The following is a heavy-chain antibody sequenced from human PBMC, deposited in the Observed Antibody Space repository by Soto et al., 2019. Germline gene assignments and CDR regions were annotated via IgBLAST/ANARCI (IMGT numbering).Heavy chain of an antibody. CDR2: INPNSGGT. CDR1: GYTFTSYD. D-gene: IGHD2-15*01. CDR3: TRSYCSGNSCYSNDAFDI. Sequence: ASVKVSCKASGYTFTSYDINWVRQATGQGLEWMGWINPNSGGTNYAQKFQGWVTMTRDTSISTDYMELSRLRSDDTAVYYCTRSYCSGNSCYSNDAFDIWGQGTMVTVSS. J-gene: IGHJ3*02. V-gene: IGHV1-2*04.